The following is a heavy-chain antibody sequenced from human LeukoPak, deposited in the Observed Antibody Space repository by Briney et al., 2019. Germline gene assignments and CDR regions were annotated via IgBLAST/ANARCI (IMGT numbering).Heavy chain of an antibody. CDR3: AKGAVQLERLIRYYYYYYYMDV. J-gene: IGHJ6*03. CDR2: ISYDGSNK. V-gene: IGHV3-30*18. CDR1: RFTFSSYG. Sequence: PGGSLRLSCAASRFTFSSYGMHWVRQAPGKGLEWVAVISYDGSNKYYADSVKGRFSISRDNSKNTLYLQMNSLRAEDTAVYYCAKGAVQLERLIRYYYYYYYMDVWGKGTTVTVSS. D-gene: IGHD1-1*01.